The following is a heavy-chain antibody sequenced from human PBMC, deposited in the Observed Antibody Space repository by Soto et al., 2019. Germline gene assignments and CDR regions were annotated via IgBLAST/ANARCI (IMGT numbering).Heavy chain of an antibody. CDR2: ISGSSGST. J-gene: IGHJ3*02. CDR3: AKVGLAVPLYYAFDI. V-gene: IGHV3-23*01. D-gene: IGHD1-26*01. Sequence: GGSLRLSCAASGFTFSSYAMSWVRQAPGKGLEWVSAISGSSGSTYYADSVKGRFTISRDNSKNTLYLQMNSLRAEDTAVYYCAKVGLAVPLYYAFDIWGQGTMVTVSS. CDR1: GFTFSSYA.